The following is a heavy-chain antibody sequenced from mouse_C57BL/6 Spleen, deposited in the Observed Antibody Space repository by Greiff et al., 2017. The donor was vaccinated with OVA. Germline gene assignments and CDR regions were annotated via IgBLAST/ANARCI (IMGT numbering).Heavy chain of an antibody. V-gene: IGHV1-69*01. Sequence: QVQLQQPGAELVMPGASVKLSCKASGYTFTSYWMHWVKQRPGQGLEWIGELDPSDSYTNYNQKFKGKSTLTVDKSSSTAYMQLSSLTSEDSAVYYCARLRRDYYGSYFDYWGQGTTLTVSS. D-gene: IGHD1-1*01. CDR1: GYTFTSYW. J-gene: IGHJ2*01. CDR3: ARLRRDYYGSYFDY. CDR2: LDPSDSYT.